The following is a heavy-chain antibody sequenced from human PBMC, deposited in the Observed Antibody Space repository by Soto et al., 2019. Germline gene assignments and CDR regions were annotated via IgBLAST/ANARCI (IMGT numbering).Heavy chain of an antibody. CDR1: GGSISSCY. D-gene: IGHD2-8*02. CDR2: INHSGST. CDR3: ARDKITGLFDY. J-gene: IGHJ4*02. V-gene: IGHV4-34*01. Sequence: SETLALPCTVSGGSISSCYWSWVRQPPGKGLEWIGEINHSGSTNYNPSLKSRVTISVDTSKNQFSLKLTSVTAADTAVYYCARDKITGLFDYWGQGTLVTVS.